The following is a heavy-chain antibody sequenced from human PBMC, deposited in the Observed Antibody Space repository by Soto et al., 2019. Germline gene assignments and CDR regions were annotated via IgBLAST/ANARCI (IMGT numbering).Heavy chain of an antibody. Sequence: QVQLVESGGGVVQPGRSLRLSCAASGFTVSSYAMHWVRQAPGKGLEWVAVISYDGSNKYYADSVKGRFTISRDNSKNTLYLHMKCLRAEDTAVYYCARDREGGWLVISHDFDYWGQGTLVTVSS. CDR2: ISYDGSNK. D-gene: IGHD6-19*01. V-gene: IGHV3-30-3*01. CDR1: GFTVSSYA. CDR3: ARDREGGWLVISHDFDY. J-gene: IGHJ4*02.